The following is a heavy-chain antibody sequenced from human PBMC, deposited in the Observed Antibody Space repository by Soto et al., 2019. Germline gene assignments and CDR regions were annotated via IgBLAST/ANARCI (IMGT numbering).Heavy chain of an antibody. CDR2: INDSGNI. J-gene: IGHJ6*03. CDR3: ARGLTLWFGELSRRGGYYYYVDV. V-gene: IGHV4-34*01. D-gene: IGHD3-10*01. CDR1: GGSFSGYQ. Sequence: QVQLQQWGAGLLKPSETLSLTCAVYGGSFSGYQWSWIRQTPGKGLEWIGEINDSGNINYNPSLKSRVTILVDTANTQISLQLSSVTAADAAGYYCARGLTLWFGELSRRGGYYYYVDVWGTGTTVTVSS.